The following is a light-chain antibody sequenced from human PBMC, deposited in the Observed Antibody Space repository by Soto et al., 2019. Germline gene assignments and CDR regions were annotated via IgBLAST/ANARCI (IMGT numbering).Light chain of an antibody. J-gene: IGLJ1*01. CDR1: SSNIGSKP. Sequence: QSVLTQPPSASRTPGQRVTISCSGSSSNIGSKPVNWYQQLPGTAPKLLIYSNNQRPSGVPDRFSGSKSGTSASLAISGLQSEDEANYYCAAWDDSLNVYVFATGTKVTFL. CDR2: SNN. V-gene: IGLV1-44*01. CDR3: AAWDDSLNVYV.